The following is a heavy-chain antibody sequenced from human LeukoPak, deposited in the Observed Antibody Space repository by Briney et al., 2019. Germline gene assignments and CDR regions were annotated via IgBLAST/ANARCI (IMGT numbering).Heavy chain of an antibody. CDR2: IYYSGST. J-gene: IGHJ6*03. Sequence: SETLSLTCTVSGGSISSHYWSWIRQPPGKGLEWIGYIYYSGSTNYNPSLKSRVTMSVDTSKNQFSLKLSSVTAADTAVYYCARAYYDFWSGYYDYYYMDVWGKGTTVTVSS. D-gene: IGHD3-3*01. V-gene: IGHV4-59*11. CDR1: GGSISSHY. CDR3: ARAYYDFWSGYYDYYYMDV.